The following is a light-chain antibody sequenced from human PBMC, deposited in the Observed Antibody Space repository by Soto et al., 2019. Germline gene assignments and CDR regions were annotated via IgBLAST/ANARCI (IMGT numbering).Light chain of an antibody. V-gene: IGKV1-5*03. Sequence: EIQMTQSPSTLSASVGDRVNISCRASQTLGTWLAWHQQKPGRAPKVLVYKASSLQSGVPSRFSGSGSGTEFTLPISSLQPDDVATYFCQQYTSYPWTFGQGTKVEIK. CDR1: QTLGTW. CDR2: KAS. CDR3: QQYTSYPWT. J-gene: IGKJ1*01.